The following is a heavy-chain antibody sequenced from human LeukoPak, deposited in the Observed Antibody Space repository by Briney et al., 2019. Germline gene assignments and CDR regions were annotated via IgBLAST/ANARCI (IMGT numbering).Heavy chain of an antibody. Sequence: PGGSLRLSCAASKFAFSSYAMSWVRQAPGKGLEWVSAISGGGGNTYYADSVKGRFTISRDNSKNTLYLQMNSLRAEDTAVYYCAKVQRDYVWGSYPVKYYFDYWGQGTLVTVSS. J-gene: IGHJ4*02. V-gene: IGHV3-23*01. CDR3: AKVQRDYVWGSYPVKYYFDY. CDR1: KFAFSSYA. D-gene: IGHD3-16*02. CDR2: ISGGGGNT.